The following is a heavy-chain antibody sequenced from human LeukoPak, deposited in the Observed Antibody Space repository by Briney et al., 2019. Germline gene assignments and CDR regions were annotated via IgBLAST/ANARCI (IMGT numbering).Heavy chain of an antibody. CDR1: GGSIGSSSYY. CDR3: AISAVAGTGFDY. CDR2: IYYSGST. Sequence: SETLSLTCTVSGGSIGSSSYYWGWIRQPPGKGLEWIGSIYYSGSTYYNPSLKSRVTTSVDTSKNQFSLKLSSVTAADTAVYYCAISAVAGTGFDYWGQGTLVTVSS. D-gene: IGHD6-19*01. V-gene: IGHV4-39*01. J-gene: IGHJ4*02.